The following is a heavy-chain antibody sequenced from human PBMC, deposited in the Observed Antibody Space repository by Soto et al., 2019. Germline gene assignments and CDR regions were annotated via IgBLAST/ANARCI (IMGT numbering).Heavy chain of an antibody. J-gene: IGHJ3*02. D-gene: IGHD2-15*01. CDR1: GGSICSYY. CDR3: ARRGMVVAAAYHDAFDI. CDR2: IYYSGST. Sequence: SETLSLTCTVSGGSICSYYWSWIRQPPGKGLEWIGYIYYSGSTNYNPSLKSRVTISVDTSKNQFSLKLSSVTAADTAVYYCARRGMVVAAAYHDAFDIWGQGTMVTVSS. V-gene: IGHV4-59*08.